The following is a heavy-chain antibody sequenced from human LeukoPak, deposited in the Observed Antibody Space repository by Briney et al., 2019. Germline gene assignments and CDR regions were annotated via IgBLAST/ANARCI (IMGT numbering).Heavy chain of an antibody. CDR3: ARESRYGSGSYWFDP. CDR1: GYTFTGYY. V-gene: IGHV1-2*02. CDR2: INPNSGGT. D-gene: IGHD3-10*01. Sequence: GASVKVSCKASGYTFTGYYMHWVRQAPGQGLGWMGWINPNSGGTNYAQKFQGRGTMTRDTSISTAYMELSRLRSDDTAVYYCARESRYGSGSYWFDPWGQGTLVTVSS. J-gene: IGHJ5*02.